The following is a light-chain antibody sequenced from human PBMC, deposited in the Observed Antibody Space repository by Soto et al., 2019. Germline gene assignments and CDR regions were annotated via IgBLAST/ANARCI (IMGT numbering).Light chain of an antibody. CDR1: QSVSSTY. Sequence: EIVWTQSPGTLSLSPGERARISCRASQSVSSTYLAWSPQKPGQAPRLLIYGASTRATGIPDRFSGSGSGTDSTLTIRRLQPEDFAVDYCQQYGSSGTFGQGTKVDIK. J-gene: IGKJ1*01. CDR3: QQYGSSGT. CDR2: GAS. V-gene: IGKV3-20*01.